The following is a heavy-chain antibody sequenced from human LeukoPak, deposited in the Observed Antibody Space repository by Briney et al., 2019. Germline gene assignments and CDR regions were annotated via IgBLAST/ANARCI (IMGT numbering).Heavy chain of an antibody. J-gene: IGHJ4*02. CDR2: ISSNSDNT. CDR1: GYTFTSYG. D-gene: IGHD3-16*01. Sequence: ASVNVSCKATGYTFTSYGISWVRQAPGQGLEWVGWISSNSDNTDYAQKFQGRVTMTTDTSTSTAYMELRSVRSDDTAVYYCARDWGSIKVITDYWGQGTLVTVSS. CDR3: ARDWGSIKVITDY. V-gene: IGHV1-18*01.